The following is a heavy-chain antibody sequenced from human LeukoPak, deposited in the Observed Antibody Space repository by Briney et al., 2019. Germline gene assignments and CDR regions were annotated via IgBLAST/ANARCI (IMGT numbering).Heavy chain of an antibody. D-gene: IGHD2-2*01. CDR2: ISSNGGST. CDR1: GFTFSSYA. Sequence: GRSLRLSCAASGFTFSSYAMHWVRQAPGKGLEYVSAISSNGGSTYYADSVKGRFTISRDNSKNTLYLQMNSLRAEDTAVYYCAKVVYCSSMSCYEGFDYWGQGTLVTVSS. J-gene: IGHJ4*02. CDR3: AKVVYCSSMSCYEGFDY. V-gene: IGHV3-64*04.